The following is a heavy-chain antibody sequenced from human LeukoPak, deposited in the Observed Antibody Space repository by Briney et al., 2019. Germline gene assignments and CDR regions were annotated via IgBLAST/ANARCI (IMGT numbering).Heavy chain of an antibody. V-gene: IGHV3-74*01. CDR3: ARARGNTYGSFEC. CDR2: INGDASST. Sequence: GGSLRLSCAASGLTLSGYWMHWVRQAPGKGLVWVSRINGDASSTSYADSLKGRFTISRDNAKSTLYLQMNSLRVEDTAVYYCARARGNTYGSFECWGQGTLVTVSS. D-gene: IGHD5-18*01. CDR1: GLTLSGYW. J-gene: IGHJ4*02.